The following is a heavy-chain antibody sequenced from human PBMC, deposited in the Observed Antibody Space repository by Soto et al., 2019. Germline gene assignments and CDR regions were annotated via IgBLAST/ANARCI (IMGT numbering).Heavy chain of an antibody. CDR3: ARDRVSLTGRGIFES. Sequence: ASVKVSCKASGYTFTSYAMHWVRQAPGQRLEWMGWINAGNGNTKYSQKFQGRVTITRDTSASTAYMELSSLRAEDTAVYYCARDRVSLTGRGIFESWGQGTLVTVSS. D-gene: IGHD3-10*01. CDR1: GYTFTSYA. CDR2: INAGNGNT. J-gene: IGHJ4*02. V-gene: IGHV1-3*01.